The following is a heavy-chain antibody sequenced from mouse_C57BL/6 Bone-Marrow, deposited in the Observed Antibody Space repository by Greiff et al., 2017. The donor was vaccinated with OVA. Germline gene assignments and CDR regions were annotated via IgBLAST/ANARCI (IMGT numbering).Heavy chain of an antibody. CDR2: ISDGGSYT. D-gene: IGHD3-1*01. Sequence: VQLQQSGGGLVKPGGSLKLSCAASGFTFSSYAMSWVRQTPEKRLEWVATISDGGSYTYYPDNVKGRFTISRDNAKNNLYLQMSHLKSEDTAMYYCARDALLMLGGAMDYWGQGTSVTVSS. CDR1: GFTFSSYA. V-gene: IGHV5-4*01. CDR3: ARDALLMLGGAMDY. J-gene: IGHJ4*01.